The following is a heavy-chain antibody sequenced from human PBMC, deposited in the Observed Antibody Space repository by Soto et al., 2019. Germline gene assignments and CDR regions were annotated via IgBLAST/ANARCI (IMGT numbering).Heavy chain of an antibody. CDR1: GGSISSYY. J-gene: IGHJ6*03. CDR2: IYYSGST. V-gene: IGHV4-59*01. D-gene: IGHD5-12*01. CDR3: ARVGRGYEGPNYYYMDV. Sequence: PEETLSLTCTVSGGSISSYYWTWIRQPPGKGLEWIGYIYYSGSTNYNPSLMSRVTISVDTSKNQFSLNLSSVTAADTAVYYCARVGRGYEGPNYYYMDVWGKGTTVTVSS.